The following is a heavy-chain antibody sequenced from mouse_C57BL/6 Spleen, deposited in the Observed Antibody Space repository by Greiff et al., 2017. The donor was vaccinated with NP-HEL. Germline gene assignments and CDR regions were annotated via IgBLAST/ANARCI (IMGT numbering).Heavy chain of an antibody. D-gene: IGHD2-4*01. J-gene: IGHJ2*01. Sequence: VKLQQPGAELVKPGASVKLSCKASGYTFTSYWMQWVKQRPGQGLEWIGEIDPSDSYTNYNQKFKGKATLTVDTSSSTAYMQLSSLTSEDSAVYYCARFDYDVGYWGQGTTLTVSS. CDR1: GYTFTSYW. CDR2: IDPSDSYT. CDR3: ARFDYDVGY. V-gene: IGHV1-50*01.